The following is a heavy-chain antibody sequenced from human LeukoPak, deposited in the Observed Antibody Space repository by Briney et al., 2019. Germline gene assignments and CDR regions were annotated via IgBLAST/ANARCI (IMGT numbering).Heavy chain of an antibody. CDR3: ARGRGSSYYVEVFDV. CDR2: FYYRGRN. V-gene: IGHV4-59*11. D-gene: IGHD3-22*01. Sequence: SETLSLTCSVSGASFTSHYWGWIRQPPGKGPEWIRHFYYRGRNPYNLSVESRVNLSVETYRKKVSLKLNSVAAADTAVYYCARGRGSSYYVEVFDVWGQGKVVSV. CDR1: GASFTSHY. J-gene: IGHJ3*01.